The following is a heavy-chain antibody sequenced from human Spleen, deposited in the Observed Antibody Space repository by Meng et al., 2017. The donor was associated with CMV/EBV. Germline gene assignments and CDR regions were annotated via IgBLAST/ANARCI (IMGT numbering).Heavy chain of an antibody. CDR1: GGTFSGYA. CDR2: IIPIFGTA. J-gene: IGHJ6*02. Sequence: SVKVSCKASGGTFSGYAISWVRQAPGQGLEWMGGIIPIFGTANYAQKFQGRVTITTDESTSTAYMELSSLRSEDTAVYYCAGATYYDFWSAPGGMDVWGQGTTVTVS. D-gene: IGHD3-3*01. V-gene: IGHV1-69*05. CDR3: AGATYYDFWSAPGGMDV.